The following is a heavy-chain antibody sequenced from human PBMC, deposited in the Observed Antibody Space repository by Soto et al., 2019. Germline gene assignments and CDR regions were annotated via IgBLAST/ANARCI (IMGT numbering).Heavy chain of an antibody. D-gene: IGHD2-21*02. CDR3: ARECGVDCYYYCYGMDV. CDR2: IHYSGST. Sequence: TLSLTCTVSGGSISSGDYYWSWIRQPPGKGLEWIGYIHYSGSTYYNPSRKSRFTISVDTSKNQFALKLTSVTAADAAIYYCARECGVDCYYYCYGMDVWSQGTTVIVS. V-gene: IGHV4-30-4*01. CDR1: GGSISSGDYY. J-gene: IGHJ6*02.